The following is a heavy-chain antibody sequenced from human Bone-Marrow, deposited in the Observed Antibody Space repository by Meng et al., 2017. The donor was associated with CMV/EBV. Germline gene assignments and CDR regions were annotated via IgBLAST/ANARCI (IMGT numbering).Heavy chain of an antibody. CDR2: IHHNGKT. CDR1: DGSFSDIY. J-gene: IGHJ4*02. CDR3: AIRGGGYYPFYFDS. V-gene: IGHV4-34*01. D-gene: IGHD3-3*01. Sequence: SETLSLTCAVYDGSFSDIYWTWVRQSPEKGLEWIGEIHHNGKTNYNPSLKNRVTISLRTSANQFSLEVTSVTAADTAVYYCAIRGGGYYPFYFDSWGQGTPVTVSS.